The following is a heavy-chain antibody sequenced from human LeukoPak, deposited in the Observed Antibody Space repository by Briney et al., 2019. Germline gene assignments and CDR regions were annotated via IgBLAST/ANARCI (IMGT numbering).Heavy chain of an antibody. CDR2: ISSSGSTM. CDR1: GFPFRSYE. Sequence: GSLRLSCVASGFPFRSYEMNWVRQAPGKGLEWVSYISSSGSTMYYADSVKGRFTISRDNAKNSLYLQMNSLRAEDTAVYYCARDGRYYDFWSGYYPYYYYYYYMDVWGKGTTVTVSS. CDR3: ARDGRYYDFWSGYYPYYYYYYYMDV. V-gene: IGHV3-48*03. J-gene: IGHJ6*03. D-gene: IGHD3-3*01.